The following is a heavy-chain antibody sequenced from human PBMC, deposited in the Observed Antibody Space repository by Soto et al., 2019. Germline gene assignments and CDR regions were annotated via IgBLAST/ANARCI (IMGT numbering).Heavy chain of an antibody. J-gene: IGHJ5*02. CDR2: IYYSGST. Sequence: SETLSLTCTVSGGYISSYYWGWIRQPPGKGLEWIGSIYYSGSTYYNPSLKSRVTISVDTSKNHFSLKLSSVTAADTAVYYCATQEVGGSYVYTFDPWGQGTLVTVSS. V-gene: IGHV4-39*02. D-gene: IGHD1-26*01. CDR3: ATQEVGGSYVYTFDP. CDR1: GGYISSYY.